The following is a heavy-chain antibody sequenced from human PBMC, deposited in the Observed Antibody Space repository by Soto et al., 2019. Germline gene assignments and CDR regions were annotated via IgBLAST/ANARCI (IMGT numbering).Heavy chain of an antibody. CDR2: ISYDGSNK. Sequence: QVQLVESGGGVVQPGRSLRLSCAASGFTFSSYAMHWVRQAPGKGLEWVAVISYDGSNKYYADSVKGRFTISRDNSKNTLYLQMNSLRAEDTAVYYCARDPSLQYYYDSSGYPIPQYYYYGMDVWGQGTTVTVSS. D-gene: IGHD3-22*01. CDR3: ARDPSLQYYYDSSGYPIPQYYYYGMDV. J-gene: IGHJ6*02. CDR1: GFTFSSYA. V-gene: IGHV3-30-3*01.